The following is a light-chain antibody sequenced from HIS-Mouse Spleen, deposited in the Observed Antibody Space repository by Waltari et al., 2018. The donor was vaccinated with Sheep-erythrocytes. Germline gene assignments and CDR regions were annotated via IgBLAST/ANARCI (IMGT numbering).Light chain of an antibody. CDR1: SSDVGGYHF. Sequence: QSALTQPRSVSGPPAQSVTISCTGTSSDVGGYHFVPWYQHNPGKAPNLMIYDVSKRPSGVPDRFSGSKSGNTASLTISRLQAEDEADYYCCSYAGSYNHVFATGTKVTVL. CDR2: DVS. CDR3: CSYAGSYNHV. V-gene: IGLV2-11*01. J-gene: IGLJ1*01.